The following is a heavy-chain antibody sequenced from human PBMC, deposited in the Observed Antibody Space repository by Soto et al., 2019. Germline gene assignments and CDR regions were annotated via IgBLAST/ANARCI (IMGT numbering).Heavy chain of an antibody. V-gene: IGHV3-23*01. D-gene: IGHD4-17*01. Sequence: GGSLRLSCAASGFIFSSYGMTWVRQAPGKGLEWVSGISGSGDTTSYADSVRGRFTISRDNSKNTLYLQMNSLRAEDTAVYYYAKDDYGELFLDYWGQGTLVTVSS. CDR3: AKDDYGELFLDY. CDR1: GFIFSSYG. CDR2: ISGSGDTT. J-gene: IGHJ4*02.